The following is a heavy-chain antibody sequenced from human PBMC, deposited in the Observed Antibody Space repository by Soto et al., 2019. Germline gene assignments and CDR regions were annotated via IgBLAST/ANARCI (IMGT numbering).Heavy chain of an antibody. V-gene: IGHV1-8*01. CDR3: AREQHNYYGSGSTANWFDP. J-gene: IGHJ5*02. Sequence: ASVKVSCKASGYTFTSYDINWVRQATGQGLEWMGWMNPNSGDTGYAQKFQGRVTMTRNTSISTAYMELSSLRSEDTAVYYCAREQHNYYGSGSTANWFDPWGQGTLVTVSS. CDR1: GYTFTSYD. CDR2: MNPNSGDT. D-gene: IGHD3-10*01.